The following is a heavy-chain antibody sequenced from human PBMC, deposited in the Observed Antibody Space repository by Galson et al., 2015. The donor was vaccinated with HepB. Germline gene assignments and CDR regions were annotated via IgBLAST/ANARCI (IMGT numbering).Heavy chain of an antibody. Sequence: ETLSLTCVVSGGSLGGHYWSWIRQSPGKGLQWLGEDNHGGTTKYNPSLKSRIPVSIEPPKNLFSLTLKSVTAADTALYYCARSRSGMYRLIYFDSWGQGTLVTVSS. J-gene: IGHJ4*02. CDR1: GGSLGGHY. D-gene: IGHD1-26*01. V-gene: IGHV4-34*01. CDR2: DNHGGTT. CDR3: ARSRSGMYRLIYFDS.